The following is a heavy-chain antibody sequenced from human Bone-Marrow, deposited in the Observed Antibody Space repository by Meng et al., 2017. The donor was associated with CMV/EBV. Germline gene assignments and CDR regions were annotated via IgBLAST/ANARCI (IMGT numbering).Heavy chain of an antibody. D-gene: IGHD2-8*01. J-gene: IGHJ6*02. CDR3: ARPYCTKTRCYLYYYANDV. V-gene: IGHV3-48*03. Sequence: GESLKISCAASGFTFSSYEMNWVRQAPGKGLEWVSYISSSGSTIYYADSVKGRFTISRDNAKNSLYLQMNSLRAEDTAIYYCARPYCTKTRCYLYYYANDVWGQGTTVTVSS. CDR1: GFTFSSYE. CDR2: ISSSGSTI.